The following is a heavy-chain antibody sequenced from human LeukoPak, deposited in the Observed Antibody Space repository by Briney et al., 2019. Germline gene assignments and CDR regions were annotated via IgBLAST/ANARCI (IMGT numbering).Heavy chain of an antibody. CDR1: GFALSSHW. Sequence: GGSLRLSCAASGFALSSHWMTWVRPVPGRGPEWVANVNRDGSETYYLDSVKGRFTISKDNAKNSLYLQMNSLRAEDTALYHCARNNGMDVWGQGTTVTVSS. J-gene: IGHJ6*02. V-gene: IGHV3-7*03. CDR2: VNRDGSET. CDR3: ARNNGMDV.